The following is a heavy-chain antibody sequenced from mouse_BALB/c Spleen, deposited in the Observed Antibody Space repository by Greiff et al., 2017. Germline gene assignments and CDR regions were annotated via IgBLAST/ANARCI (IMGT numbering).Heavy chain of an antibody. CDR3: ARRGDYLDY. CDR1: GFTFSSFG. Sequence: EVQGVESGGGLVQPGGSRKLSCAASGFTFSSFGMHWVRQAPEKGLEWVAYISSGSSTIYYADTVKGRFTISRDNPKNTLFLQMTSLRSEDTAMYYCARRGDYLDYWGQGTTLTVSS. V-gene: IGHV5-17*02. J-gene: IGHJ2*01. CDR2: ISSGSSTI.